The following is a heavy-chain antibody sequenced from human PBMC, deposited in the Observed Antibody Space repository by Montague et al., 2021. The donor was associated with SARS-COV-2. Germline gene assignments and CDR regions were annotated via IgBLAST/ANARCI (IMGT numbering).Heavy chain of an antibody. CDR3: ARIPVGSKYYFDF. J-gene: IGHJ4*02. D-gene: IGHD2-2*01. CDR2: TYYRSKWYN. V-gene: IGHV6-1*01. Sequence: CAISGDSVPSNIATWNWIRQSPSRGLEWLVRTYYRSKWYNDYAESVKSRITIDPDTSKHQFSLHLNSVTPEDTAVYYCARIPVGSKYYFDFWGQGTLVTVSS. CDR1: GDSVPSNIAT.